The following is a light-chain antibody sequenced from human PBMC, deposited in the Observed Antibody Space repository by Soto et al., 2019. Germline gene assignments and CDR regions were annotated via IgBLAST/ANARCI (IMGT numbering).Light chain of an antibody. V-gene: IGLV1-44*01. J-gene: IGLJ1*01. CDR2: SNN. CDR1: SSNIGGNT. CDR3: AAWDDSLNGYV. Sequence: QSVLTQPPSASGTPGQRVTISCSGSSSNIGGNTVNWYQQLPGTAPKLRIYSNNQRPSGVPDRFSGSKSGTSASLAISGLQSEDEADYYCAAWDDSLNGYVFGTGTKLTVL.